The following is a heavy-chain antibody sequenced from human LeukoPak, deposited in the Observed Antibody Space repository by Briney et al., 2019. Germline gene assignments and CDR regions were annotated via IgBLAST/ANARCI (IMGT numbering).Heavy chain of an antibody. Sequence: PGGSLRLSCAASGFTFSSYGMHWVRQAPGKRLEWVAVISYDGSSKYYADSVKGRFTISRDNSKNTLYLQMNSLRADDTAVYYCARDGEFYGRIYYFDYWGQGTLVTVSS. CDR3: ARDGEFYGRIYYFDY. CDR2: ISYDGSSK. V-gene: IGHV3-30*19. J-gene: IGHJ4*02. D-gene: IGHD3-10*01. CDR1: GFTFSSYG.